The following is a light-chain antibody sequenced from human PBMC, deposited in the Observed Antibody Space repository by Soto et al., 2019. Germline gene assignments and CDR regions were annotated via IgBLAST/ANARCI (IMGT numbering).Light chain of an antibody. J-gene: IGLJ2*01. CDR2: DVS. CDR3: SSFTSILGL. Sequence: QSALTQPASVSGSPGQSITISCTGAVSEVAGYTYVSWYQQHPGKGPKVIIYDVSNRPSGVSNRFSGSKSGTTASLTISGLQAEDEADYYCSSFTSILGLFGEGTKLTAL. CDR1: VSEVAGYTY. V-gene: IGLV2-14*03.